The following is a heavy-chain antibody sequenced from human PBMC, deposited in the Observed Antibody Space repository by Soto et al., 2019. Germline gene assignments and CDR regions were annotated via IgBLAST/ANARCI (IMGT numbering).Heavy chain of an antibody. CDR1: GGSISSYY. CDR2: IYYSGST. J-gene: IGHJ4*02. Sequence: SETLSLTCTVSGGSISSYYWSWIRQPPGKGLEWIGYIYYSGSTNYNPSLKSRVTISVDTSKNQFSLKLSSVTAADTAVYYRAREVVYYFHYWGQGTLVTSPQ. V-gene: IGHV4-59*01. CDR3: AREVVYYFHY. D-gene: IGHD2-15*01.